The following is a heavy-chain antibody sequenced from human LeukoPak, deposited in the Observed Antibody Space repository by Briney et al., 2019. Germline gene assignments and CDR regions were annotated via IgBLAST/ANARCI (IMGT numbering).Heavy chain of an antibody. CDR2: IYYSGST. Sequence: PSETLSLTCTVSGGSISSSSYYWGWIRQPPGKGLEWIGSIYYSGSTYYNPSLKSRVTISVDTSKNQFSLKLSSVTAADTAVYYCARLRRTDDCWGQGTLVTVSS. CDR1: GGSISSSSYY. V-gene: IGHV4-39*07. CDR3: ARLRRTDDC. J-gene: IGHJ4*02.